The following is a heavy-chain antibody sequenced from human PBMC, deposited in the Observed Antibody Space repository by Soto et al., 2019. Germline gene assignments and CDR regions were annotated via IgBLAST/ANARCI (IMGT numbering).Heavy chain of an antibody. Sequence: EVQLVESGGGLEQPGRSLRLACTASGFTFGDYGVSWIRQAPGKGLEWVGFIRTNVFGATTKYAASVKDRFIISRDDSKGIAYIQMNRLRTEDTAVYYCGRGGAWDVSDFWGQGTLVTVSS. V-gene: IGHV3-49*03. J-gene: IGHJ4*02. CDR1: GFTFGDYG. CDR2: IRTNVFGATT. CDR3: GRGGAWDVSDF. D-gene: IGHD1-26*01.